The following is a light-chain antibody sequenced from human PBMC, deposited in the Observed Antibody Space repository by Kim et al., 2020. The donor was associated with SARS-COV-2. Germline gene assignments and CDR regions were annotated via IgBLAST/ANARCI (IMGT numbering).Light chain of an antibody. J-gene: IGLJ3*02. CDR1: SSNIGAGYD. Sequence: QRVTISCTGSSSNIGAGYDVHWYRHLPGTAPKLLIYNSFSRPSSVPDRFSGSKSGTSASLAITGLRAEDEADFYCQSYDSTLTTWVFGGGTQLTVL. V-gene: IGLV1-40*01. CDR2: NSF. CDR3: QSYDSTLTTWV.